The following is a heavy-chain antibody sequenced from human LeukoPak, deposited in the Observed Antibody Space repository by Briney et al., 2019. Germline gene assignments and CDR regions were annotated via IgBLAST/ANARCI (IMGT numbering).Heavy chain of an antibody. CDR2: IRYDGSNK. Sequence: GGSPRLSCAASGFTFSSYGMHWVRQAPGKGLEWVAFIRYDGSNKYYADSVKGRFTISRDNSKNTLYLQMNSLRAEDTAVYYCAKDEGHYYYYMDVWGKGTTVTVSS. J-gene: IGHJ6*03. V-gene: IGHV3-30*02. CDR1: GFTFSSYG. CDR3: AKDEGHYYYYMDV.